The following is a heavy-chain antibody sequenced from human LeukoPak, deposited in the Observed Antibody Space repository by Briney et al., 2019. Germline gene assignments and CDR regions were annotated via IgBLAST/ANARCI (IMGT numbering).Heavy chain of an antibody. Sequence: GGSLRLSCAASGFTFSSYSMNWVRQAPGKGLEWVSYISSSSSTIYYADSVKGRFTISRDNAKNSLYLQMNSLRAEDTAVYYCARETYSSGWYVSYYYYYMDVWGKGTTVTISS. J-gene: IGHJ6*03. CDR1: GFTFSSYS. CDR3: ARETYSSGWYVSYYYYYMDV. D-gene: IGHD6-19*01. CDR2: ISSSSSTI. V-gene: IGHV3-48*04.